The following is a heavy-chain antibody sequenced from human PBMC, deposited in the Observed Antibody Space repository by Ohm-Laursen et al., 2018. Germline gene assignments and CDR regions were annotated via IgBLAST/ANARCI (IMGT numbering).Heavy chain of an antibody. Sequence: SDTLSLTCSVSGYSISSGYYWGWIRQPPGKGLEWIGSIYHSGSTYYNPSLRSRVTISVDTSKNQISLSLRSVTAADTAIYYCAGNRLGSSFDNWGPGTVVTVSS. CDR3: AGNRLGSSFDN. CDR1: GYSISSGYY. CDR2: IYHSGST. J-gene: IGHJ4*02. V-gene: IGHV4-38-2*01. D-gene: IGHD1-26*01.